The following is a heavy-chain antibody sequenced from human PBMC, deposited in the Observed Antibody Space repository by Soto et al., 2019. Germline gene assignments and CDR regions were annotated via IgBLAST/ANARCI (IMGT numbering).Heavy chain of an antibody. CDR1: GYTFTSYA. J-gene: IGHJ5*02. CDR3: AREPVVPAATYNWFGP. Sequence: GASVQVSCKASGYTFTSYAMYWVRQAPGQRLEWMGWINAGNGNTKYSQKFQGRVTITRDTSASTAYMELSSLRSEDTAVYYCAREPVVPAATYNWFGPWGQGTLVTVAS. V-gene: IGHV1-3*01. D-gene: IGHD2-2*01. CDR2: INAGNGNT.